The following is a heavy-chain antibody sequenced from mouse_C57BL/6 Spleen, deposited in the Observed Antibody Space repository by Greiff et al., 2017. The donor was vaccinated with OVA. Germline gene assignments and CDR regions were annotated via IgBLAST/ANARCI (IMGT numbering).Heavy chain of an antibody. Sequence: VQLQQPGAELVKPGASVQLSCKASGYPFTSYWMHWVTQRPGPGLEWIGMFHPNSGSTNYNEKFKSKATLTVDKSSSTAYMQLSSLTSEDSAVYYCARRSNYYFDYWGQGTTLTVSS. CDR1: GYPFTSYW. V-gene: IGHV1-64*01. J-gene: IGHJ2*01. CDR2: FHPNSGST. D-gene: IGHD2-5*01. CDR3: ARRSNYYFDY.